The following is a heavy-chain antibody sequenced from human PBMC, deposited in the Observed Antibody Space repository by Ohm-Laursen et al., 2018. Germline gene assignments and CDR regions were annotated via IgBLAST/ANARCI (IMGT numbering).Heavy chain of an antibody. CDR3: AKAAGAYYYDSSGQGS. Sequence: SLRLSCTASGFNFDDYAMHWVRQGPGKGLEWVSGISWSSGNIGYADSVKGRFTISRDNAKNSLYLQMNSLRAEDTALYYCAKAAGAYYYDSSGQGSWDQGTLVTVSS. CDR2: ISWSSGNI. CDR1: GFNFDDYA. D-gene: IGHD3-22*01. V-gene: IGHV3-9*01. J-gene: IGHJ5*02.